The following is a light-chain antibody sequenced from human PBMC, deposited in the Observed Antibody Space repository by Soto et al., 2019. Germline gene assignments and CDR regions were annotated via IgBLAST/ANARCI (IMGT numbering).Light chain of an antibody. Sequence: EVVMVQSPDTLSVSPGERATLSCRASQSSGTNWAWYQQKPGKPPRRLIYAASAMPTDIPDRFSGSGSGTEFILSISRLQSEDFAVYYCQQYNNRPPHTFGQGTKLELK. CDR3: QQYNNRPPHT. CDR1: QSSGTN. V-gene: IGKV3-15*01. CDR2: AAS. J-gene: IGKJ2*01.